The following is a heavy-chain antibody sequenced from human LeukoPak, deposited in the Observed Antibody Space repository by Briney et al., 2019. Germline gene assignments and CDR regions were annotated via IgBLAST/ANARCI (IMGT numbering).Heavy chain of an antibody. CDR2: ISSDGSST. CDR3: ARGRAPSLGYYGMDV. V-gene: IGHV3-74*01. Sequence: GGSPRLSCAASGFSFSTYWMHWVRQAPGKGLVWVSRISSDGSSTSYADSVKGRFTTSRDNAKNTLCLQMNSLRVEDTAVYYCARGRAPSLGYYGMDVWGQGTTVTVSS. D-gene: IGHD3-10*01. J-gene: IGHJ6*02. CDR1: GFSFSTYW.